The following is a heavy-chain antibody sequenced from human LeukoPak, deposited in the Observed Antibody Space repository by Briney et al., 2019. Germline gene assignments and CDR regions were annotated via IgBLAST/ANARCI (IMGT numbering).Heavy chain of an antibody. CDR3: ARAPSYYYDSSGYYGGGYYYYYYMDV. D-gene: IGHD3-22*01. Sequence: SETLSLTCTVSGYSISSGYYWGWIRQPPGKGLEWIGSIYHSGSTNYNPSLKSRATISVDTSKNQFSLKLSSVTAADTAVYYCARAPSYYYDSSGYYGGGYYYYYYMDVWGKGTTVTVSS. J-gene: IGHJ6*03. V-gene: IGHV4-38-2*02. CDR1: GYSISSGYY. CDR2: IYHSGST.